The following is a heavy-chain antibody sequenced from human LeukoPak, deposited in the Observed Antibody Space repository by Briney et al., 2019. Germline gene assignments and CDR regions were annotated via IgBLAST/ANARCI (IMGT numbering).Heavy chain of an antibody. CDR1: GFTFSSYA. V-gene: IGHV3-23*01. D-gene: IGHD2-2*01. CDR3: AKFYCSSTSCYLGY. CDR2: ISGSGGST. J-gene: IGHJ4*02. Sequence: QPGGSLRLSCAASGFTFSSYAMSWVRQAPGKRLEWVSAISGSGGSTYYADSVKGRFTISRDNSKNTLYLQMYSLRAEDTAVYYCAKFYCSSTSCYLGYWGQGTLVTVSS.